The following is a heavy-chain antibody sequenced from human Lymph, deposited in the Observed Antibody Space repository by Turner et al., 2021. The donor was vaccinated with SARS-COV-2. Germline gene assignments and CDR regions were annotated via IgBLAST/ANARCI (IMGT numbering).Heavy chain of an antibody. Sequence: QVQLVESGGGVVQPGRSLRLSCAASEFTFSNSGMHWVRKAPGKGLEWVAVIWFDGSNKYYADSVKGRFTISRDNSKNTLYLQMNSLRAEDTAVYYCARHNGGRLDYWGQGTLVTVSS. D-gene: IGHD3-16*01. V-gene: IGHV3-33*01. CDR1: EFTFSNSG. CDR2: IWFDGSNK. CDR3: ARHNGGRLDY. J-gene: IGHJ4*02.